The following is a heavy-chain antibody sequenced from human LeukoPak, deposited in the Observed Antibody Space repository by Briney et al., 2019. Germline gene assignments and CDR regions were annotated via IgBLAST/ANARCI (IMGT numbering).Heavy chain of an antibody. J-gene: IGHJ4*02. V-gene: IGHV4-61*02. D-gene: IGHD3-22*01. CDR3: AREPEWLFFGYYFDY. CDR2: IYTSGST. Sequence: PSETLSLTCTVSGGSISSGSYYWSWIRQPAGKGLEWIGRIYTSGSTNYNPSLKSRVTISVDTSKNQFSLKLSSVTAADTAVYYCAREPEWLFFGYYFDYWGQGTLVTVSS. CDR1: GGSISSGSYY.